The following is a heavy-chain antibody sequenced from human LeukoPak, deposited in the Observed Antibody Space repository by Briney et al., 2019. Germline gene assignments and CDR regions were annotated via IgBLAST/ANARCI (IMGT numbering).Heavy chain of an antibody. CDR3: ARDRSSWNVGVDKRGFDP. J-gene: IGHJ5*02. D-gene: IGHD6-13*01. V-gene: IGHV1-18*01. CDR1: GYTFTSYG. Sequence: ASVKVSCKASGYTFTSYGISWVRQAPGQGLEWMGWISAYNGNTNYAQKLQGRVTMTTDTSTSTAYMELRSLRSDDTAVYYCARDRSSWNVGVDKRGFDPWGQGTLVTVSS. CDR2: ISAYNGNT.